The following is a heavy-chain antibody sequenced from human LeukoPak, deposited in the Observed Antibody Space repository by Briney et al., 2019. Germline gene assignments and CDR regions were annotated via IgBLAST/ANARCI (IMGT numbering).Heavy chain of an antibody. CDR2: IWYDGSSK. J-gene: IGHJ4*02. Sequence: GRSLRLSCAASAFTLRNYTLHWVRQAPGKGLEWVAVIWYDGSSKYYADSVKGRFTISRDNSKNTLYLRVNSLRAEDTAVYFCARDRGGRWLQVYYFDYWCQGTLVTVSS. D-gene: IGHD5-24*01. V-gene: IGHV3-33*01. CDR3: ARDRGGRWLQVYYFDY. CDR1: AFTLRNYT.